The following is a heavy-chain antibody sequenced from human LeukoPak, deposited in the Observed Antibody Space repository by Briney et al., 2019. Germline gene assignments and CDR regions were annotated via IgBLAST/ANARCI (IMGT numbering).Heavy chain of an antibody. CDR1: GGSISSYY. CDR2: IYYSGST. CDR3: ASWITVKDWYFDL. V-gene: IGHV4-59*01. D-gene: IGHD4-17*01. Sequence: SETLSLTCTVSGGSISSYYWNWIRQSPGKGLEWIGYIYYSGSTNYNPSLRSRVTISVDTSKNQFSLKLSSVTAADTAVYYCASWITVKDWYFDLWGRGTLVTVSS. J-gene: IGHJ2*01.